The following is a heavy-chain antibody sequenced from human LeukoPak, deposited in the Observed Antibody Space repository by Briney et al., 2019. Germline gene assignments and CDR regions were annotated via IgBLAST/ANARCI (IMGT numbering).Heavy chain of an antibody. CDR2: INHSGII. J-gene: IGHJ4*02. Sequence: PSETLSLTCDVSGYSISSGFYWGWIRQPPGKGLEWIGEINHSGIINYNPSLESRVSMSVDTSKNHFSLRLRSVTAADTAVYYCARGGRYCSGGSCFRDWGQGTLATVSS. V-gene: IGHV4-38-2*01. D-gene: IGHD2-15*01. CDR1: GYSISSGFY. CDR3: ARGGRYCSGGSCFRD.